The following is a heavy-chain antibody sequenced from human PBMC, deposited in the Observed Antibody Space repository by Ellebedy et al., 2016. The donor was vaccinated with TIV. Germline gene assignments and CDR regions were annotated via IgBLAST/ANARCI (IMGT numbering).Heavy chain of an antibody. CDR2: MSSSGANI. Sequence: GESLKISCAGSGFTLSDYFMSWVRQAPGKGLEWVSYMSSSGANIYYADSVKGRFTVARDNAKNSLYLQMNDLRGDDTAVYYCGRASEPGYVAYYYYGMDVWGQGTTVTVSS. D-gene: IGHD2-2*03. CDR1: GFTLSDYF. J-gene: IGHJ6*02. CDR3: GRASEPGYVAYYYYGMDV. V-gene: IGHV3-11*01.